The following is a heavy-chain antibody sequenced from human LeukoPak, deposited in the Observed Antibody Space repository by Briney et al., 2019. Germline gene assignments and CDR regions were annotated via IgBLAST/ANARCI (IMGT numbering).Heavy chain of an antibody. V-gene: IGHV3-74*01. D-gene: IGHD6-13*01. J-gene: IGHJ4*02. CDR1: GFTFSGYW. CDR3: ERERQQPVDY. Sequence: PGGSLRLSCAASGFTFSGYWMHWVRQAPGKGLVWVSRINSDGSSTSYADSVKGRFTISRDNAKNTLYLQMNSLRAEDTAVYYCERERQQPVDYWGQGPRVPVPS. CDR2: INSDGSST.